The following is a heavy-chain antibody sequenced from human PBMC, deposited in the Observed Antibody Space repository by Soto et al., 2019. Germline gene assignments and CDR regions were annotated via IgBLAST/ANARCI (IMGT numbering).Heavy chain of an antibody. V-gene: IGHV3-21*01. CDR3: ASGPFGSIAARRDY. Sequence: SGGSLRLSCAASGFTFSGCSMNWVRQAPGKGLEWVSSISSGSSYIYYADSVKGRFTISRDNAKNSLFLQMNSLRAEDTAVYYCASGPFGSIAARRDYWGQGTLVTVSS. D-gene: IGHD6-6*01. CDR2: ISSGSSYI. CDR1: GFTFSGCS. J-gene: IGHJ4*02.